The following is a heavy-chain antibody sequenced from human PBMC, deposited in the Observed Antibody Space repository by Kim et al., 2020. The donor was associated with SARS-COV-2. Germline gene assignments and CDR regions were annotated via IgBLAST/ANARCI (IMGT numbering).Heavy chain of an antibody. CDR3: ARGRYDILTGAFDI. D-gene: IGHD3-9*01. J-gene: IGHJ3*02. Sequence: ADSVKGRFTISRDNSKNTLYLQMNSLRAEDTAVYYCARGRYDILTGAFDIWGQGTMVTVSS. V-gene: IGHV3-30*01.